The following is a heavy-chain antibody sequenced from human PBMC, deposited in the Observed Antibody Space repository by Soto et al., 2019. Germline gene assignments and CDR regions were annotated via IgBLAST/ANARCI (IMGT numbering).Heavy chain of an antibody. CDR1: GFTFSSYA. V-gene: IGHV3-30-3*01. CDR3: ARDFLGSGGKTDTYYYYYGMDV. Sequence: GGSLRLSCAASGFTFSSYAMHWVRQAPGKGLEWVAVISYDGSNKYYADSVKGRFTISRDNSKNTLYLQMNSPRAEDTAVYYCARDFLGSGGKTDTYYYYYGMDVWGQGTTVTVSS. J-gene: IGHJ6*02. D-gene: IGHD3-16*01. CDR2: ISYDGSNK.